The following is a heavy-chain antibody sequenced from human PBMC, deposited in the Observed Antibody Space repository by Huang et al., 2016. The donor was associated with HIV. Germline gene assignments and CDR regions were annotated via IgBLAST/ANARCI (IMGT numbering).Heavy chain of an antibody. J-gene: IGHJ4*02. V-gene: IGHV1-69*01. Sequence: QVQLEQSGPAVRKPGSSVKVSCQASGGSFSDQIISWVRQAPGQRFEWMGGSRPRLRAPAYAQEVKGRVTMTADESTATIYMELNSLTSEDTAVYYCAMSLRYQYDSRSYWGRYFDYWGQGTLVTVSS. CDR2: SRPRLRAP. D-gene: IGHD3-16*01. CDR1: GGSFSDQI. CDR3: AMSLRYQYDSRSYWGRYFDY.